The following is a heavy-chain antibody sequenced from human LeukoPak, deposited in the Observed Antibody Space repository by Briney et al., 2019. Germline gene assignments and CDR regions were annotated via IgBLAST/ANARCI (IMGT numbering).Heavy chain of an antibody. CDR3: ARVWKRAYYFDC. CDR2: ISGSGGST. CDR1: GFTFSSYA. Sequence: GGSLRLSCAASGFTFSSYAMSWVRQAPGKGLEWVSAISGSGGSTYYADSVKGRFTISRDNSKNTLYLQMNSLRTDDTAVYYCARVWKRAYYFDCWGQGTLVTVSS. J-gene: IGHJ4*02. V-gene: IGHV3-23*01. D-gene: IGHD1-1*01.